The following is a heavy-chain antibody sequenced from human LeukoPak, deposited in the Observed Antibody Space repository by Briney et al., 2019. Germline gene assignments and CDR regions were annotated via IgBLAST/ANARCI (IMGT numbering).Heavy chain of an antibody. Sequence: GGSLRLSCAASGITLSSYGMHWVRQAPGKGLEWVAFMRYDGSNRYYTDSVKARFTIYRDSSKNTLYLQMNSLRAEDTAVYYCAKAGPMKLQHYFDYWGQGTLVTVPS. D-gene: IGHD3-22*01. CDR1: GITLSSYG. J-gene: IGHJ4*02. CDR3: AKAGPMKLQHYFDY. V-gene: IGHV3-30*02. CDR2: MRYDGSNR.